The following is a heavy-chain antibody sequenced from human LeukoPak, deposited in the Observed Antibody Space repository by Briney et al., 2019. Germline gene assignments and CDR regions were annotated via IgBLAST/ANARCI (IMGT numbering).Heavy chain of an antibody. CDR1: GFTVSSNY. CDR2: IYSGGST. D-gene: IGHD3-3*01. J-gene: IGHJ6*02. CDR3: ARGRGERITIFGVVTGGYYGMDV. Sequence: GGSLRLSCAASGFTVSSNYMSWVRQAPGKGLEWVSVIYSGGSTYYADSVKGRFTISRDNSKNTLYLQMSSLRAEDTAVYYCARGRGERITIFGVVTGGYYGMDVWGQGTTVTVSS. V-gene: IGHV3-66*02.